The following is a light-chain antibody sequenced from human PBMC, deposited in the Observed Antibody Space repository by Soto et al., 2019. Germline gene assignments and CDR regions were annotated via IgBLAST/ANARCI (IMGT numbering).Light chain of an antibody. J-gene: IGKJ1*01. CDR1: QSIDTD. Sequence: EIVLTQSLATLSVSPGERATLSCRASQSIDTDLGWHQQKRGQAPRLLIYDASNRAIGIPGRFSGSGSGTDFTLTIRSLEPEDSAVYYCQQRNMWPRTFGQGTKVEI. CDR3: QQRNMWPRT. CDR2: DAS. V-gene: IGKV3-11*01.